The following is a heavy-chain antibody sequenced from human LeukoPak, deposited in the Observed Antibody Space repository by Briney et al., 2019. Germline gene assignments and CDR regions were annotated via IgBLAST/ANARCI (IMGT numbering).Heavy chain of an antibody. Sequence: PGGSLRLSCAASGFTFSSYGMHWVRQAPGKGLEWVAVIWYDGSNKYYADSVKGRFTISRDNSKNTLYLQMNSLRAEDTAVYYCARGVGRPIWGYYYYYYYYMDVWGKGTTVTVSS. CDR1: GFTFSSYG. J-gene: IGHJ6*03. CDR2: IWYDGSNK. V-gene: IGHV3-33*01. D-gene: IGHD3-16*01. CDR3: ARGVGRPIWGYYYYYYYYMDV.